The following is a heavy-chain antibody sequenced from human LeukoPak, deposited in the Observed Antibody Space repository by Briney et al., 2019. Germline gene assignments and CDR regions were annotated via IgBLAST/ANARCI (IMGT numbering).Heavy chain of an antibody. Sequence: GGSLRLSCAASGFTFSTSWMGWVRQSPGKGLEWVANMSPDGSVKNYVDPMKGRFTISRDNAKNSLYLEMNRLRAEDTAIYYCARDPAYGAVDYWGQGTLVTVSS. D-gene: IGHD4-17*01. CDR3: ARDPAYGAVDY. J-gene: IGHJ4*02. V-gene: IGHV3-7*01. CDR1: GFTFSTSW. CDR2: MSPDGSVK.